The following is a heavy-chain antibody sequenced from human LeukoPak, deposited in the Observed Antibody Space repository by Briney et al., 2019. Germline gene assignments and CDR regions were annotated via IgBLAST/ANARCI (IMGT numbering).Heavy chain of an antibody. J-gene: IGHJ4*02. CDR2: IIPIFGTA. D-gene: IGHD2-15*01. CDR1: GGTVSSYA. CDR3: AFPFYYCSGGSCYFPPPVY. V-gene: IGHV1-69*06. Sequence: SVKVSCKASGGTVSSYAISWVRQAPGQGLEWMGGIIPIFGTANYAQKFQGRVTITADKSTSTAYMELSSLRSEDTAVYYCAFPFYYCSGGSCYFPPPVYWGQGTLVTVSS.